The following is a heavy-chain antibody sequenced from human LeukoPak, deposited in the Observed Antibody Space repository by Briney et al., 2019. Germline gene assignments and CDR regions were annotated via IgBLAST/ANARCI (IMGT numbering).Heavy chain of an antibody. J-gene: IGHJ4*02. V-gene: IGHV3-23*01. CDR3: AKGIEYSSSSSYDC. CDR1: GFTFSSYA. Sequence: GGSPRLSCAASGFTFSSYAMSWVRQAPGKGLEWVSAISGSGGSTYYADSVKGRFTISRDNSKNTLYLQMNSLRAEDTAVYYCAKGIEYSSSSSYDCWGQGTLVTVSS. CDR2: ISGSGGST. D-gene: IGHD6-13*01.